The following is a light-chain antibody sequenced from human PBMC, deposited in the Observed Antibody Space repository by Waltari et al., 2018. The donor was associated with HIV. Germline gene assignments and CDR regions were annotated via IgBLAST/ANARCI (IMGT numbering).Light chain of an antibody. J-gene: IGKJ1*01. V-gene: IGKV1-5*03. Sequence: DIQMTQPPSTRSASVGDRVTITCRTSQSISTWLAWYQQKPGKAPKLLIYKASSLESGVPSRFSGSGSGTEFSLTISSLQPGDCATYYCLQYNSYWTFGQGTKVEIK. CDR3: LQYNSYWT. CDR2: KAS. CDR1: QSISTW.